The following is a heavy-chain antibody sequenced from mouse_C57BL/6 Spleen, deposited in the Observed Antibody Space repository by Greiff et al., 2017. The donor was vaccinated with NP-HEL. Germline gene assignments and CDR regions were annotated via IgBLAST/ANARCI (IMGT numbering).Heavy chain of an antibody. J-gene: IGHJ2*01. Sequence: VQLKQSGGGLVKPGGSLKLSCAASGFTFSDYGMHWVRQAPEKGLEWVAYISSGSSTIYYADTVKGRFTISRDNAKNTLFLQMTSLRSEDTAMYYCARPGITTVVAADWGQGTTLTVSS. CDR1: GFTFSDYG. CDR2: ISSGSSTI. V-gene: IGHV5-17*01. CDR3: ARPGITTVVAAD. D-gene: IGHD1-1*01.